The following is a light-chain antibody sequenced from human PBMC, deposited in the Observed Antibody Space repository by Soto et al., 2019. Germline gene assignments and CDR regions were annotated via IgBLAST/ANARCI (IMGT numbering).Light chain of an antibody. CDR1: QSVSSN. CDR2: GAS. Sequence: EIVMTQSPATLSVSPGERATLSCRASQSVSSNLAWYQQKPGRPPRLLIYGASTRATGIPARFSGSGSGTEFTLTLSSLQSEDFAVYYCQQYNNWLITFGQGTRLEIK. J-gene: IGKJ5*01. CDR3: QQYNNWLIT. V-gene: IGKV3-15*01.